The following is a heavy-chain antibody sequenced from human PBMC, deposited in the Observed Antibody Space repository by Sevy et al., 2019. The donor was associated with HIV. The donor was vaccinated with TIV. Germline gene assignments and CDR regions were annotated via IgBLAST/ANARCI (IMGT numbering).Heavy chain of an antibody. CDR3: ASGLAVSVDF. CDR1: GGTFSSSA. D-gene: IGHD6-19*01. J-gene: IGHJ4*02. Sequence: ASVKVSCKASGGTFSSSAISWVRQAPGQGLEWMGEIFPIFGTAKYARKSQGRVTISADESTSTAYMELSSLRSEDTAVYFCASGLAVSVDFWGQGTLVTVSS. V-gene: IGHV1-69*13. CDR2: IFPIFGTA.